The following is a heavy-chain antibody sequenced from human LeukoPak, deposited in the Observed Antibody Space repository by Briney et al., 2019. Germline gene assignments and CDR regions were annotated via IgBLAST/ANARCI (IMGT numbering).Heavy chain of an antibody. D-gene: IGHD3-22*01. CDR2: IYYSGST. J-gene: IGHJ4*02. V-gene: IGHV4-59*11. Sequence: SETLSLTCTVSGGSISSHYWSWIRQPPGKGLEWIGYIYYSGSTNYNPSLKSRVTISVDTSKNQFSLKLSSVTAADTAVCYCARDSGYYFDYWGQGTLVTVSS. CDR3: ARDSGYYFDY. CDR1: GGSISSHY.